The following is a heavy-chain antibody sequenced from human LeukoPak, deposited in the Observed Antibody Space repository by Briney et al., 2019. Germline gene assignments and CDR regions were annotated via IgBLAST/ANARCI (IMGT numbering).Heavy chain of an antibody. J-gene: IGHJ4*02. D-gene: IGHD1-26*01. CDR2: ISYDGSNK. CDR1: GFTFSSYA. V-gene: IGHV3-30-3*01. Sequence: GGSLRLSRAASGFTFSSYAMHWVRQAPGKGLEWVAVISYDGSNKYYADSVKGRFTISRDNSKNTLYLQMNSLRAEDTAVYYCARTGIIVGATRGDFDYWGQGTLVTVSS. CDR3: ARTGIIVGATRGDFDY.